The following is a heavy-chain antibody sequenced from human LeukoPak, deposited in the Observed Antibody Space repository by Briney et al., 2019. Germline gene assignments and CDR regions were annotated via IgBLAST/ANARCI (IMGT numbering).Heavy chain of an antibody. CDR3: ARGGLLLSIDY. J-gene: IGHJ4*02. CDR2: ISYDGSNK. D-gene: IGHD5-18*01. Sequence: GGSLGLSCAASGFTFSSYAMHWVRQAPGKGLEWVAVISYDGSNKYYADSVKGRFTISRDNSKNTLYLQMNSLRAEDTAVYYCARGGLLLSIDYWGQGTLVTVSS. CDR1: GFTFSSYA. V-gene: IGHV3-30*04.